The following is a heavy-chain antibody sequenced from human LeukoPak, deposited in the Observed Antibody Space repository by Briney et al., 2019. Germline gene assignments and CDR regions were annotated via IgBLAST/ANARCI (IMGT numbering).Heavy chain of an antibody. J-gene: IGHJ4*02. Sequence: GASVKVSCKASGYTFTSYDINWVRPATGQGLEWMGWMNPNSGNTGYAQKFQGRVTMTRNTSISTAYMELSSLRSEDTAVYYCARCDYVWGDYRYRPILYFDFWGQGSLVTVSS. CDR1: GYTFTSYD. D-gene: IGHD3-16*02. CDR2: MNPNSGNT. CDR3: ARCDYVWGDYRYRPILYFDF. V-gene: IGHV1-8*01.